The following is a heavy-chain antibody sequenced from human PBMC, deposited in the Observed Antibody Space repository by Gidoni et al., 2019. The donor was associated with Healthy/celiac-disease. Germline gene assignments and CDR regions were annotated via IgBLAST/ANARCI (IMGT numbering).Heavy chain of an antibody. V-gene: IGHV4-31*03. J-gene: IGHJ6*02. CDR3: ARESLHGLGYYGMDV. CDR1: GGSISSGGYY. D-gene: IGHD6-19*01. Sequence: QVQLQESGPGLVKPSQTLSLTCTVSGGSISSGGYYWSWIRQHPGKGLEWIGYIYYSGSTYYNPSLKSRVTISVDTAKNQFSLKLSSVTAADTAVYYCARESLHGLGYYGMDVWGQGTTVTVSS. CDR2: IYYSGST.